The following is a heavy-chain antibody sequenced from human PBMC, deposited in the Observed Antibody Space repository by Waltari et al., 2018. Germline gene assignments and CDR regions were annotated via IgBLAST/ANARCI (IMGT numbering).Heavy chain of an antibody. J-gene: IGHJ3*02. Sequence: EVQLVESGGGLIQPGGSLRLSCAASGFTVSSNYMSWVRQAPGKGLEWVSVIYSGGSTYYADSVKGRFTISRDNSKNTLYLQMNSLRAEDTAVYYCARALSYYDSTLGAFDIWGQGTMVTVSS. D-gene: IGHD3-22*01. CDR1: GFTVSSNY. V-gene: IGHV3-53*01. CDR3: ARALSYYDSTLGAFDI. CDR2: IYSGGST.